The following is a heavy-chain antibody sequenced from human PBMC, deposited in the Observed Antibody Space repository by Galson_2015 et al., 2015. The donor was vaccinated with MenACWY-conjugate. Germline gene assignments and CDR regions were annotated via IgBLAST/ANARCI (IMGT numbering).Heavy chain of an antibody. J-gene: IGHJ6*02. CDR1: GYSLTNYW. V-gene: IGHV5-51*01. Sequence: QSGAEVKKPGESLKISCKGSGYSLTNYWIGWVRQLPGKGLEWMGLISPGDSEARYSPAFQGQVTISADKSISTAYVQWDSLQASDTAMYYCARHPPGGRGMDVWGQGTTVTVSS. CDR2: ISPGDSEA. D-gene: IGHD1-26*01. CDR3: ARHPPGGRGMDV.